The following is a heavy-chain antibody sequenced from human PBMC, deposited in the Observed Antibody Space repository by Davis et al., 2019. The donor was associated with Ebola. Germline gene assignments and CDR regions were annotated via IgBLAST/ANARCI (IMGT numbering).Heavy chain of an antibody. J-gene: IGHJ4*02. D-gene: IGHD3-22*01. V-gene: IGHV1-69*13. CDR2: DIPVFGTT. Sequence: SVKVSCKASGGTFSSYTITWVRQAPGQGLEWMGWDIPVFGTTNYAQKFQGRVTLTADESTSTAYMELSSLRSEDTAMYYCARDRYSDGSGYFFEQSHWGQGTLVTVSS. CDR3: ARDRYSDGSGYFFEQSH. CDR1: GGTFSSYT.